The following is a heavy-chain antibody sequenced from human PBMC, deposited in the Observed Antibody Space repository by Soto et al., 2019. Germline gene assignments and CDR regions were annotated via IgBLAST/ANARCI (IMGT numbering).Heavy chain of an antibody. CDR3: ARVYYYDNSGYSNFQH. D-gene: IGHD3-22*01. CDR1: GGTFSNYA. J-gene: IGHJ1*01. CDR2: IIPTFGTA. V-gene: IGHV1-69*01. Sequence: QVQLLQSGAEVKKPGSSVKVSCKASGGTFSNYAISWVRQAPGQGLEWMGGIIPTFGTAKYTQMFQGRLTITADDSTSPSYMELSSLRSEDTALYYCARVYYYDNSGYSNFQHWGQGTLVNVSS.